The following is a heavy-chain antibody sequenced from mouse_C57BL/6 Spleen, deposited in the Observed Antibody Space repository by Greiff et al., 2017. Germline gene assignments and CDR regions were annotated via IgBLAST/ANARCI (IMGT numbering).Heavy chain of an antibody. CDR1: GYTFTSYW. V-gene: IGHV1-55*01. J-gene: IGHJ3*01. CDR3: ARGGIYFGFAY. D-gene: IGHD2-1*01. Sequence: QVQLQQPGAELVKPGASVKMSCKASGYTFTSYWITWVKQRPGQGLEWIGDLFPGSGSTNYNEKFKSKATLTVDTSSSTAYMQLSSLTSEDSAVYYCARGGIYFGFAYWGQGTLVTVSA. CDR2: LFPGSGST.